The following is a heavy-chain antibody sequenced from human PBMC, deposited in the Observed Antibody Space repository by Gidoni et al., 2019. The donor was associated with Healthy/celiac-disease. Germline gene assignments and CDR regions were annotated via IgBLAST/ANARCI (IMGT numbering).Heavy chain of an antibody. CDR2: IYPGDSDT. J-gene: IGHJ4*02. CDR1: GYSFTSYW. CDR3: ARGNYDILTGYYTPPFDY. V-gene: IGHV5-51*01. Sequence: EVQLVQSGAEVKKPGESLKISCKGSGYSFTSYWIGWGRQMPGKGLEWMGIIYPGDSDTRYSPSFQGQVTISADKSISTAYLQWSSLKASDTAMYYCARGNYDILTGYYTPPFDYWGQGTLVTVSS. D-gene: IGHD3-9*01.